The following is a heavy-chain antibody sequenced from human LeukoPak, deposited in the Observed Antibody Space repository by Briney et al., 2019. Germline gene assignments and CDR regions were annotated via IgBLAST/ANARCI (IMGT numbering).Heavy chain of an antibody. D-gene: IGHD2/OR15-2a*01. J-gene: IGHJ4*02. CDR3: ATTLEEGVPPTFKGYYFDY. V-gene: IGHV3-23*01. Sequence: GGSLRLSCAASGFTFSSYAMSWVRQAPGKGLEWVSAISGSGGSTYYADSVKGRFTISRDNSKNTLYLQMNSLRAEDTAVYYCATTLEEGVPPTFKGYYFDYWGQGTLVTVSS. CDR2: ISGSGGST. CDR1: GFTFSSYA.